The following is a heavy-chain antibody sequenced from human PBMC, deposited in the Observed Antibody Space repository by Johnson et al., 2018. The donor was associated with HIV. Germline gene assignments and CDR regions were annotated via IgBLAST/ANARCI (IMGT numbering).Heavy chain of an antibody. D-gene: IGHD6-19*01. V-gene: IGHV3-23*04. J-gene: IGHJ3*02. Sequence: EQLVESGGDLVKPGGSLRVSCVASGFAFSDSHMSWIRQAPGKGLEWISSISGSGGSTYYADSVKGQFTISRDNSKNTLYLQMSSLRAEDTALYYCAKDRSTGWYPAFDIWGQGTMVTVSS. CDR3: AKDRSTGWYPAFDI. CDR2: ISGSGGST. CDR1: GFAFSDSH.